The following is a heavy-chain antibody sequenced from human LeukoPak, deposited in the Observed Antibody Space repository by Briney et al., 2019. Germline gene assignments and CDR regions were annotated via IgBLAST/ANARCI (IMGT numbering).Heavy chain of an antibody. CDR3: ETGSWFDP. D-gene: IGHD3-10*01. J-gene: IGHJ5*02. V-gene: IGHV3-66*01. CDR1: GFTVSSNY. CDR2: IYSGGST. Sequence: GGSLRLSRAASGFTVSSNYMSWVRPAPGKGLEWVSVIYSGGSTYYADSVKGRFTLSRDNSKNTLYLQMNSLRAEDTAVYYGETGSWFDPWGQGTLVTVSS.